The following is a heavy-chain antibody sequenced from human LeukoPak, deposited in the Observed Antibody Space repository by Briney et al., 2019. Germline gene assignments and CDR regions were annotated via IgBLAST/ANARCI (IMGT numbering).Heavy chain of an antibody. CDR3: ARGGKAAGGPQKTFPRYYFDY. Sequence: SETLSLTCAVYGGSFSGYYWSWIRQPPGKGLEWIGEINHSGSTNYNPSLKSRVTISVDTSKNQFSLKLSSVTAADTAVYYCARGGKAAGGPQKTFPRYYFDYWGQGTLVTVSS. J-gene: IGHJ4*02. V-gene: IGHV4-34*01. CDR1: GGSFSGYY. CDR2: INHSGST. D-gene: IGHD6-13*01.